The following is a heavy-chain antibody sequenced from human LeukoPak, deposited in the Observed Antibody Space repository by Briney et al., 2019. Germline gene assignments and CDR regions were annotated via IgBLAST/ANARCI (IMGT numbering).Heavy chain of an antibody. CDR3: ARDKAFGSRGWYFDYFDY. D-gene: IGHD6-19*01. CDR1: GFTFRDFS. Sequence: GGSLRLSCATSGFTFRDFSMDWVRQAPGKGLKFISSISSSGSSTYYANSVKDRFTISRDNAKNTLYLQMDSLRTEHTDIYYCARDKAFGSRGWYFDYFDYWGQGTLVTVSS. V-gene: IGHV3-64*01. J-gene: IGHJ4*02. CDR2: ISSSGSST.